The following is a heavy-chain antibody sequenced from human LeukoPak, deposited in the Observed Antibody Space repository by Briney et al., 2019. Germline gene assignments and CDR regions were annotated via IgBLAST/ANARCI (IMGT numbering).Heavy chain of an antibody. CDR3: ARDPRGDAFDI. Sequence: SVTVSCKASGGTFSSYAISWVRQAPGQGLEWMGRIIPILGIANYAQKFQGRVTITADKSTSTAYMELSSLRSEDTAVYYCARDPRGDAFDIWGQGTMVTVSS. D-gene: IGHD3-16*01. CDR2: IIPILGIA. J-gene: IGHJ3*02. CDR1: GGTFSSYA. V-gene: IGHV1-69*10.